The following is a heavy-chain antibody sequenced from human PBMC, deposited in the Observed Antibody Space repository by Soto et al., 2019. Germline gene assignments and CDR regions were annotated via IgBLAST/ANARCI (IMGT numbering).Heavy chain of an antibody. J-gene: IGHJ4*02. CDR2: ISSSSSYI. V-gene: IGHV3-21*01. CDR3: ARDRLLWFGELSYFDY. D-gene: IGHD3-10*01. Sequence: ESGGGLVKPGGSLRLSCAASGFTFSSYSMNWVRQAPGKGLEWVSSISSSSSYIYYADSVKGRFTISRDNAKNSLYLQMNSLRAEDTAVYYCARDRLLWFGELSYFDYWGQGTLVTVSS. CDR1: GFTFSSYS.